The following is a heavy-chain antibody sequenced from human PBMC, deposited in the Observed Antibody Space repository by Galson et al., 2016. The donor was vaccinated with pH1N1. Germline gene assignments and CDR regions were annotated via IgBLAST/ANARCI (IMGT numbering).Heavy chain of an antibody. Sequence: SVKVSCKASSYTFSSYGITWVRQAPGQGLEWMGGISPIFGSINYAQRFQGRVTVSADIFTNTAYMELSRLRSEDTAIYYCATAGPLVREILYYSYAMDVWGQGTTVTVSS. D-gene: IGHD3-10*01. CDR1: SYTFSSYG. CDR3: ATAGPLVREILYYSYAMDV. CDR2: ISPIFGSI. J-gene: IGHJ6*02. V-gene: IGHV1-69*06.